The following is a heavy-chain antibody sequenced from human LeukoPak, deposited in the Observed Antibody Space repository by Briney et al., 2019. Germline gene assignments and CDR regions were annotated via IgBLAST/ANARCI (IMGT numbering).Heavy chain of an antibody. CDR3: ASSYYVSSGYHLDY. CDR1: GGSISSYY. D-gene: IGHD3-22*01. J-gene: IGHJ4*02. CDR2: IYTSGST. Sequence: SETLSLTCTVSGGSISSYYWSWIRQPAGKGLEWIGRIYTSGSTNYNPSLKSRVTMSVDTSKNQFSLKLSSVTAADTAVYYCASSYYVSSGYHLDYWGQGTLVTVSS. V-gene: IGHV4-4*07.